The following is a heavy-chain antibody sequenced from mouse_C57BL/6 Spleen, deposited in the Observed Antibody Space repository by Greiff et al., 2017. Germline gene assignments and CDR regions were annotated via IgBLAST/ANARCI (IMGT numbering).Heavy chain of an antibody. V-gene: IGHV1-53*01. J-gene: IGHJ1*03. D-gene: IGHD4-1*01. CDR1: GYTFTSYW. Sequence: QVQLQQPGTELVKPGASVKLSCKASGYTFTSYWMHWVKQRPGQGLEWIGNINPSNGGTHYNEKFKSKATLTVDKSSSTAYMQLSSLTSEDSAVYYCARWLGRDWYFDVWGTGTTVTVSS. CDR2: INPSNGGT. CDR3: ARWLGRDWYFDV.